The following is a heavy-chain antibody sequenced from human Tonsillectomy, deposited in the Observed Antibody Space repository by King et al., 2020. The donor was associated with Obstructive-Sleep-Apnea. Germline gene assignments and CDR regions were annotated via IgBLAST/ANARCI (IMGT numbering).Heavy chain of an antibody. CDR2: ISGSGGST. V-gene: IGHV3-23*04. Sequence: VQLVESGGGLVQPGGSLRLSCAASVFTFSTYAMSWVRQAPGKGLEWVSVISGSGGSTYYADSVKGRFPISRDNSKNTLYLQMNSLRAEDTAVYYCAKDRGWYRLPFDYWGQGTLVTVSS. J-gene: IGHJ4*02. CDR3: AKDRGWYRLPFDY. D-gene: IGHD6-19*01. CDR1: VFTFSTYA.